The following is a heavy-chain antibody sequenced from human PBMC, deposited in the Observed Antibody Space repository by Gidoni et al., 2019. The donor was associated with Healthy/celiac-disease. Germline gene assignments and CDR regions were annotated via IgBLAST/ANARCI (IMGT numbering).Heavy chain of an antibody. CDR3: ARGLTYYDILTGYGNWFDP. J-gene: IGHJ5*02. V-gene: IGHV1-2*02. Sequence: VQLVQSGAEVKKPGASVKVSCKASGYTFTGYHMHWVRQAPGQGLEWMGWINPNGGGTNYAQKFQGRVTMTRDTSISTAYMELSRLRSDDTAVYYCARGLTYYDILTGYGNWFDPWGQGTLVTVSS. CDR1: GYTFTGYH. D-gene: IGHD3-9*01. CDR2: INPNGGGT.